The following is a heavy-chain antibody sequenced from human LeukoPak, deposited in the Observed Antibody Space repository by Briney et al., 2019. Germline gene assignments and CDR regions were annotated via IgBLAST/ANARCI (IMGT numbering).Heavy chain of an antibody. J-gene: IGHJ4*02. CDR2: IIPIFGTA. CDR1: GYTFTGYY. Sequence: ASVKVSCKASGYTFTGYYMHWVRQAPGQGLEWMGGIIPIFGTANYAQKLQGRVTMTTDTSTSTAYMELRSLRSDDTAVYYCARTSRGYYYDSSGYYYVRPHYFDYWGQGTLVTVSS. CDR3: ARTSRGYYYDSSGYYYVRPHYFDY. V-gene: IGHV1-18*04. D-gene: IGHD3-22*01.